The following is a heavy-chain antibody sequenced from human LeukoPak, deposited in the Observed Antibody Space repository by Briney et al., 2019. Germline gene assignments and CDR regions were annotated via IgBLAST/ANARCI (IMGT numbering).Heavy chain of an antibody. CDR1: GYPFTDYY. Sequence: ASVKISCKVSGYPFTDYYMHWVQQAPGKGLEWMGLVDPEDGETIYAEKFQGRVTITADTSTDTAYMELSSLRSEDTAVYYCATPPRYSTLEYFQHWGQGTLVTVSS. J-gene: IGHJ1*01. CDR3: ATPPRYSTLEYFQH. D-gene: IGHD6-13*01. V-gene: IGHV1-69-2*01. CDR2: VDPEDGET.